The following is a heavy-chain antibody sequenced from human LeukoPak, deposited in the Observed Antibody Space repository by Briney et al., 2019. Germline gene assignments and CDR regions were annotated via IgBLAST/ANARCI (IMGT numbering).Heavy chain of an antibody. D-gene: IGHD3-10*01. CDR3: ARGGLLWFPAFDY. Sequence: GGSLRLSCAASGFTFSSYGMHWVRQAPGKGLEWVAFIRFDGSNKYYADSVKGRFTISRDNSKNTLYLQMKSLRAEDTAVYYCARGGLLWFPAFDYWGQGTLVTVSS. J-gene: IGHJ4*02. CDR2: IRFDGSNK. V-gene: IGHV3-30*02. CDR1: GFTFSSYG.